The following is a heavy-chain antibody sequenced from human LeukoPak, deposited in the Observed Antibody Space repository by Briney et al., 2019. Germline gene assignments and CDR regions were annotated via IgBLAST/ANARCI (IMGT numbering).Heavy chain of an antibody. CDR1: GGTFSSYA. CDR2: IIPIFGTA. D-gene: IGHD1-26*01. CDR3: ASAPGLGSYYYYYYMDV. V-gene: IGHV1-69*05. J-gene: IGHJ6*03. Sequence: GASVKVSCKASGGTFSSYAISWVRQAPGQGLEWMGGIIPIFGTANFAQKFQGRVTITTDESTSTAYMELSSLRSEDTAVYYCASAPGLGSYYYYYYMDVWGKGTTVTVSS.